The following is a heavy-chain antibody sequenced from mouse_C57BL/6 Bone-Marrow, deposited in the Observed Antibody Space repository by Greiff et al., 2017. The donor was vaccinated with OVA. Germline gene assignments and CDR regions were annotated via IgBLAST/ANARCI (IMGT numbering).Heavy chain of an antibody. CDR2: IYPGDGDT. CDR1: GYAFSSYW. J-gene: IGHJ2*01. CDR3: ARSPPYYGSSD. Sequence: QVQLKESGAELVKPGASVKISCKASGYAFSSYWMNWVKQRPGKGLEWIGQIYPGDGDTNYNGKFKGKATLTAAKSSSTAYMQLSSLTSEDSAVYFCARSPPYYGSSDWGQGTTLTVSS. V-gene: IGHV1-80*01. D-gene: IGHD1-1*01.